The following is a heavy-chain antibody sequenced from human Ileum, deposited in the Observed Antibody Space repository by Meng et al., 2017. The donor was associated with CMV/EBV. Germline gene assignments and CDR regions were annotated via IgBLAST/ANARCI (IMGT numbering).Heavy chain of an antibody. Sequence: GASLMISCAASGFTMSDAWMSWVRQATGKGLEWVGRIKSKSDDETIDYVAPVKGRFTSSRDATQNALYLRMNSLKTEDTARYYCTTDRRITGTTRHQMDFWGQGTLVTVSS. J-gene: IGHJ4*02. CDR3: TTDRRITGTTRHQMDF. CDR2: IKSKSDDETI. V-gene: IGHV3-15*01. CDR1: GFTMSDAW. D-gene: IGHD1-20*01.